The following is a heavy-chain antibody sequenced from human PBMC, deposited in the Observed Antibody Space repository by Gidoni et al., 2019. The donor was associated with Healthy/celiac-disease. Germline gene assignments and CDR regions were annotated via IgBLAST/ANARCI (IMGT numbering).Heavy chain of an antibody. D-gene: IGHD5-12*01. Sequence: QVQLQESGPGLVKPSQTLSLTCTVSGCSISSGGYYWSWIRQHPGKGLEWIGYIYYSGSTYYNPSLKSRVTISVDTSKNQFSLKLSSVTAADTAVYYCARGRDGYNSYYFDYWGQGTLVTVSS. CDR3: ARGRDGYNSYYFDY. CDR1: GCSISSGGYY. CDR2: IYYSGST. J-gene: IGHJ4*02. V-gene: IGHV4-31*03.